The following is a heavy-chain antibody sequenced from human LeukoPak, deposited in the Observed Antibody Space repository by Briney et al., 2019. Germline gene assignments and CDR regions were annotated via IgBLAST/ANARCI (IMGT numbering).Heavy chain of an antibody. J-gene: IGHJ4*02. Sequence: SETLSLTCTVSGGSLSSYYWTWIRQPPGKGLEWIAYIFYSGSTNYNPSLKSRVTISVDTSKNQFSLKLNSVTAADTAVYYCARLRGNYFPDYWGQGTLVTFSS. CDR2: IFYSGST. CDR1: GGSLSSYY. D-gene: IGHD4-11*01. V-gene: IGHV4-59*01. CDR3: ARLRGNYFPDY.